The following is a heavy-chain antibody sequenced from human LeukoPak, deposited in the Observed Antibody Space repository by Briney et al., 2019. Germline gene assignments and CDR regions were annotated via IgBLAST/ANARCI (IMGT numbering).Heavy chain of an antibody. V-gene: IGHV4-59*01. J-gene: IGHJ5*02. CDR3: ARDASFDWFDP. Sequence: PSETLSLTCTVSGGSISSYYWSWIRQPPGKGLEWIEYIYYSGSTNYNPSLKSRVTISVDTSKNQFSLKLSSVTAADTAVYYCARDASFDWFDPWGQGTLVTVSS. CDR2: IYYSGST. CDR1: GGSISSYY. D-gene: IGHD1-26*01.